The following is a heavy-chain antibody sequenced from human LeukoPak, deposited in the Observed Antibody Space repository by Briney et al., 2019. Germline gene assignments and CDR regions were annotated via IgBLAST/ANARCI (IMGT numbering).Heavy chain of an antibody. CDR3: ARFTQSRAAAGINYFDY. CDR2: ISAYNGNT. V-gene: IGHV1-18*01. Sequence: ASVKVSCKASGYTFTSYGISWVRQAPGQGLEWMGWISAYNGNTNYAQKLQGRVTMTTDTSTSTAYMELRSLRSDDTAVYYCARFTQSRAAAGINYFDYWGQGTLVIVSS. CDR1: GYTFTSYG. J-gene: IGHJ4*02. D-gene: IGHD6-13*01.